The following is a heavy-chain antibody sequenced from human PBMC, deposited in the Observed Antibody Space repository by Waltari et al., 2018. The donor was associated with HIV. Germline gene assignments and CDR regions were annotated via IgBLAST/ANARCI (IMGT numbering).Heavy chain of an antibody. V-gene: IGHV1-2*04. CDR3: ARVSTSVQGPYYFDY. J-gene: IGHJ4*02. CDR2: INPNSGGT. D-gene: IGHD6-6*01. Sequence: QVQLVQSGAEVKKPGASVKVSCKASGYTFTGYYMHWVRQAPGQGLEWMGWINPNSGGTNYAQKFQGWVTMTRDTSISTAYMELSRLRSDDTAVYYCARVSTSVQGPYYFDYWGQGTLVTVSS. CDR1: GYTFTGYY.